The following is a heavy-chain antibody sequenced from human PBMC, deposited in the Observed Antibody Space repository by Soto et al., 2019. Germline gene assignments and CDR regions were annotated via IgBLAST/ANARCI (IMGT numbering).Heavy chain of an antibody. J-gene: IGHJ3*02. D-gene: IGHD1-1*01. CDR1: GGSVSSGSYY. CDR3: ARVERGTATTVVDAFDI. V-gene: IGHV4-34*01. Sequence: QVQLQQWGAGLLKPSETLSLTCAVYGGSVSSGSYYWSWIRQPPGKGLEWIGEMSHSGGSHFNPSPKNRVTTSEDTSKNQFSLKMSSVTAADTALYYCARVERGTATTVVDAFDIWGPGTMVTVSS. CDR2: MSHSGGS.